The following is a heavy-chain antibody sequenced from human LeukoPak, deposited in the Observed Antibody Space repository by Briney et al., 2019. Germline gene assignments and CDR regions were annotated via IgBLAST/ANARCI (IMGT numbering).Heavy chain of an antibody. D-gene: IGHD2-2*01. CDR1: GGSISSYY. Sequence: PSEPLSLTCTVSGGSISSYYWSWIRQPAGKGLEWIGYIYYSGSTNYNPSLKSRVTISVDTSKNQFSLKLSSVTAADTAVYYCARTPNRYCSSTSCYAGYYYMDVWGKGTTVTVSS. J-gene: IGHJ6*03. CDR2: IYYSGST. V-gene: IGHV4-59*08. CDR3: ARTPNRYCSSTSCYAGYYYMDV.